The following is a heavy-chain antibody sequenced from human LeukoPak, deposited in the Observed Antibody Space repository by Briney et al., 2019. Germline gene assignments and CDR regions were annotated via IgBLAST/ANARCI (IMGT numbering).Heavy chain of an antibody. Sequence: PSETLSLTCTVSGGSISGYYWSWIRQPPGKGLEWIGEINHSGSTNYNPSLKSRVTISVDTSKNQFSLKLSSVTAADTAVYYCARYHYYDSSGYYPWGQGTLVTVSS. CDR3: ARYHYYDSSGYYP. V-gene: IGHV4-34*01. CDR2: INHSGST. CDR1: GGSISGYY. D-gene: IGHD3-22*01. J-gene: IGHJ5*02.